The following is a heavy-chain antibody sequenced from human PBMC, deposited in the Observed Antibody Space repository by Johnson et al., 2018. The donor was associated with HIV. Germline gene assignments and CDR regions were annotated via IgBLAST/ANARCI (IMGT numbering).Heavy chain of an antibody. J-gene: IGHJ3*02. CDR1: GFTFSNYA. Sequence: QVQLVESGGGVVQSGRSLRLSCEASGFTFSNYAMHWVRQAPGKGLEWVAVVSYDGSNKYYIDSVKGRFTISRDNSNNTLYLQMNGLRAEDTAMFYCAREGEGYSSSWYDAFDIWGQGTMVTVS. D-gene: IGHD6-13*01. CDR3: AREGEGYSSSWYDAFDI. CDR2: VSYDGSNK. V-gene: IGHV3-30*04.